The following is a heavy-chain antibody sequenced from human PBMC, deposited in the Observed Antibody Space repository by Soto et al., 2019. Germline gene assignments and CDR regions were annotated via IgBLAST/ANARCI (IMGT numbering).Heavy chain of an antibody. V-gene: IGHV3-23*01. D-gene: IGHD3-16*01. Sequence: GGSLRLSCAASGFTFSSYAMSWVRQAPGKGLEWVSVISGSGGSTHYADSVKGRFTISRDNSKNTLYLQMNSLTAEDTAVYYCAKGSRSAIPFGGGILDMWGPGPMLTV. CDR3: AKGSRSAIPFGGGILDM. J-gene: IGHJ3*02. CDR1: GFTFSSYA. CDR2: ISGSGGST.